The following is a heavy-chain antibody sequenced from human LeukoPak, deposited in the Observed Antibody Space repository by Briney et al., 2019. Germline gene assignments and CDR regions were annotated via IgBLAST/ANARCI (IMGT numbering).Heavy chain of an antibody. CDR1: GYTFTGYY. J-gene: IGHJ4*02. V-gene: IGHV1-2*02. Sequence: ASVKVSCKASGYTFTGYYMDWVRQAPGQGLEWMGWINPNSGGTSYAQKFQGRVTMTRDTSISTAYMELSRLRSDDTAVYYCARYTAAAPPQYCFDYWGQGTLVTVSS. CDR2: INPNSGGT. CDR3: ARYTAAAPPQYCFDY. D-gene: IGHD6-13*01.